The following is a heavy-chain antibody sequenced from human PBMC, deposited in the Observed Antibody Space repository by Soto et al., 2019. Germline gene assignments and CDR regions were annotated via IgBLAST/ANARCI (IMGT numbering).Heavy chain of an antibody. V-gene: IGHV4-39*01. J-gene: IGHJ4*02. Sequence: PSETLSLTCTVSGDSISSKNYYWEWIRLPPGKGLEWIGSIYDNGGTYYNPSLKSRVTIHVETPKKQISLKLKSVTAADSALYYCARRSHRSGSGSFIEKWGQRTLVTVSS. CDR3: ARRSHRSGSGSFIEK. CDR2: IYDNGGT. D-gene: IGHD3-10*01. CDR1: GDSISSKNYY.